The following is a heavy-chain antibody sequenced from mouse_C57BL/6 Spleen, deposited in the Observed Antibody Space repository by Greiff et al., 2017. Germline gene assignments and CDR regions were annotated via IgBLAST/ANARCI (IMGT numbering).Heavy chain of an antibody. CDR2: ISYDGSN. Sequence: VQLKESGPGLVKPSQSLSLTCSVTGYSITSGYYWNWIRQFPGNKLEWMGYISYDGSNNYTPSLKNRISITRDTSKNQVCLKLNTVTSEDTATYSGAREGTAQATGFAYWGQGTLVTVSA. CDR3: AREGTAQATGFAY. V-gene: IGHV3-6*01. D-gene: IGHD3-2*02. J-gene: IGHJ3*01. CDR1: GYSITSGYY.